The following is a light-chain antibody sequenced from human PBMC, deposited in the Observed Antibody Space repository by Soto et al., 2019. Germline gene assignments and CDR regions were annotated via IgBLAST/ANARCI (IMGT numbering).Light chain of an antibody. Sequence: ELMMRQSPTTLSVSPGERATLSCRASQSISSNLVWYQQKAGQAPRLLIYGASTRATGIPARFSGSGSGTEFTLTISSLQSEDFAVYYCQQRSNWPPWTFGQGTKVDI. CDR1: QSISSN. V-gene: IGKV3-15*01. J-gene: IGKJ1*01. CDR2: GAS. CDR3: QQRSNWPPWT.